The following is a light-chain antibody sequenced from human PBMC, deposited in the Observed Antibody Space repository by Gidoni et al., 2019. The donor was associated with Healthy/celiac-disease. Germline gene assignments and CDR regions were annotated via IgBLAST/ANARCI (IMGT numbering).Light chain of an antibody. CDR3: QQYDNLPALT. J-gene: IGKJ4*01. V-gene: IGKV1-33*01. CDR1: QDISNY. Sequence: QMTQSPSSLSASVGDRVTITCQASQDISNYLNWYQQKPGKAPKLLIDDASNLETGVPSRFSGSGSGTDFTFTISSLQPEDIATYYCQQYDNLPALTFGGGTKVEIK. CDR2: DAS.